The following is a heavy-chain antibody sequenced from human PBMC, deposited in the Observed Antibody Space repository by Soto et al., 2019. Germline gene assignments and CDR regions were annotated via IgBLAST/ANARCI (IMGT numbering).Heavy chain of an antibody. CDR1: GCTFTSYG. CDR2: ISAYNGNT. J-gene: IGHJ4*02. D-gene: IGHD2-2*01. Sequence: AAVKVSCKACGCTFTSYGISWVRQAPGQGLEWMGWISAYNGNTNYAQKLQGRVTMTTDTSTSTAYMELRSLRSDDTAVYYRARRHSPKTADTEFDYWGQGTLVTVSS. CDR3: ARRHSPKTADTEFDY. V-gene: IGHV1-18*04.